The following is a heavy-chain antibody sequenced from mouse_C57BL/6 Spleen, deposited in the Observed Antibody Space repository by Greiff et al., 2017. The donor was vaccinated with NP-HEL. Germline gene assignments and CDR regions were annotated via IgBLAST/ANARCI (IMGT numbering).Heavy chain of an antibody. CDR2: IYPGDGDT. CDR3: AREGFLPFDY. D-gene: IGHD2-10*01. CDR1: GYAFSSSW. J-gene: IGHJ2*01. V-gene: IGHV1-82*01. Sequence: QVQLKESGPELVKPGASVKISCKASGYAFSSSWMNWVKQRPGKGLEWIGRIYPGDGDTNYNGKFKGKATLTADKSSSTAYMQLSSLTSEDSAVYFCAREGFLPFDYWGQGTTLTVSS.